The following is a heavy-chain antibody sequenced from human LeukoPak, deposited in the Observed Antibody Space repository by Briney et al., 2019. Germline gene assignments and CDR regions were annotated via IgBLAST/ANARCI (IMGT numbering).Heavy chain of an antibody. D-gene: IGHD3-3*01. J-gene: IGHJ5*02. CDR1: GCSISSYY. Sequence: PSETLSLTCAASGCSISSYYWSWIRQPPGKGLEWIGYIYYSGSTNYNPSLKSRVTISVDPSKNQFSLKLSSVTAADTAVYYCARASYDFWSGYYTDDWNNWFDPWGQGTLVTVSS. V-gene: IGHV4-59*01. CDR3: ARASYDFWSGYYTDDWNNWFDP. CDR2: IYYSGST.